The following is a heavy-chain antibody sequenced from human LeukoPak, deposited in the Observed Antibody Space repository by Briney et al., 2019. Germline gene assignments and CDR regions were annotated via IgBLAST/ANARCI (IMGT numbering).Heavy chain of an antibody. CDR2: IKPKTDGGTT. J-gene: IGHJ4*02. CDR3: TTARGFTYGVDY. CDR1: GFTFSSYA. Sequence: GGSLRLSCAASGFTFSSYAMSWVRQAPGKGLEGVGLIKPKTDGGTTDYAAPVKGRFTISRDDSKSTLFLQMNSLKTEDTAVYFCTTARGFTYGVDYWGQGTLVTVSS. V-gene: IGHV3-15*01. D-gene: IGHD5-18*01.